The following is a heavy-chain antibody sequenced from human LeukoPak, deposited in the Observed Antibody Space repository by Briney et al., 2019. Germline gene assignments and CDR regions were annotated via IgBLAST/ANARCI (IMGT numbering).Heavy chain of an antibody. CDR2: ISGSGHTT. CDR1: GFTFTSSA. D-gene: IGHD3-10*01. V-gene: IGHV3-23*01. J-gene: IGHJ6*03. CDR3: ARGVDTYGSNYMDV. Sequence: GGSLRLSCAASGFTFTSSAMSWVRQAPGKGLEWVSVISGSGHTTDYADSVKGRFTVSRDNSKNTLYLDINGLRSEDTAVYYCARGVDTYGSNYMDVWGKGTAVTV.